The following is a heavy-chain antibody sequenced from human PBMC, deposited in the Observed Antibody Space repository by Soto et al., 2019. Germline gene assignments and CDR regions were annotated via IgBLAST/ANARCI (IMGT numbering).Heavy chain of an antibody. V-gene: IGHV1-3*05. J-gene: IGHJ4*02. CDR1: GYTFTSYA. CDR3: ARAWVVVTAPDY. CDR2: INAGNGNT. D-gene: IGHD2-21*02. Sequence: QVQLVQSGAEEKKPGASVKVSCKASGYTFTSYAMHWVRQAPGQRLEWMGWINAGNGNTKYSQKFQGRVTITRDTSASTAYREPSSLRSEDTAVYYCARAWVVVTAPDYWGQGTLVTVSS.